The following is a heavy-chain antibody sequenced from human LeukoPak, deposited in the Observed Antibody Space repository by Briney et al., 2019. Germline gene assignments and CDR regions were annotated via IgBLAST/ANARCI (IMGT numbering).Heavy chain of an antibody. J-gene: IGHJ4*02. D-gene: IGHD3-9*01. Sequence: GESLKISCKGSGYSFTSYWIGWVRQMPGKGLEWMGIIYPGDSDTRYSPSFQGQVTISADKSISTAYLQWSSLKASDTAMYYCARQASLRYFDWSPGYWGQGTLVTVSS. CDR1: GYSFTSYW. CDR3: ARQASLRYFDWSPGY. CDR2: IYPGDSDT. V-gene: IGHV5-51*01.